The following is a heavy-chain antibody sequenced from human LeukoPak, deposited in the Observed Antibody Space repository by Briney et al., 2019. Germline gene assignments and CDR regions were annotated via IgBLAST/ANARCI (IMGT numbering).Heavy chain of an antibody. CDR2: IKSKTDGGTT. D-gene: IGHD2-2*02. V-gene: IGHV3-15*01. Sequence: GGSLRLSCAAPGFTFSNAWMSWVRQAPGKGLEWVGRIKSKTDGGTTDYAAPVKGRFTISRDDSKNTLYLQMNSLKTEDTAVYYCTTDTFRVVVVPAAIPDYWGQGTLVTVSS. CDR3: TTDTFRVVVVPAAIPDY. J-gene: IGHJ4*02. CDR1: GFTFSNAW.